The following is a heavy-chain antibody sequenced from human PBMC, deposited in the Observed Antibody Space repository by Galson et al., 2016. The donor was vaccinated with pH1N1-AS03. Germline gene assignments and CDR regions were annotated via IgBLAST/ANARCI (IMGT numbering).Heavy chain of an antibody. D-gene: IGHD3/OR15-3a*01. CDR1: GFTFRSFG. Sequence: SLRLSCAASGFTFRSFGMHWVRQAPGKGLEWVAVIWYDGSKEEYADSVKGRFTISRDNSKNTLFLQRKSLGVEDTAVYYCARPAHDFGRPYHMDVWGQGTMVTVSS. V-gene: IGHV3-33*01. CDR3: ARPAHDFGRPYHMDV. J-gene: IGHJ6*02. CDR2: IWYDGSKE.